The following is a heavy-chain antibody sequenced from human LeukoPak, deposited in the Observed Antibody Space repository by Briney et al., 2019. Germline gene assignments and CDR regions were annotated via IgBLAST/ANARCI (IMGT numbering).Heavy chain of an antibody. V-gene: IGHV3-30*03. Sequence: GGSLRLSCAASGFTFSSYGMHWVRQAPGKGLEWVAVISYDGSNKYYADSVKGRFTISRDNSKNTLYLQMTSLRAEDTAVYYCARPLRYFDWAYDPWGQGTLVTVSS. CDR1: GFTFSSYG. J-gene: IGHJ5*02. CDR2: ISYDGSNK. CDR3: ARPLRYFDWAYDP. D-gene: IGHD3-9*01.